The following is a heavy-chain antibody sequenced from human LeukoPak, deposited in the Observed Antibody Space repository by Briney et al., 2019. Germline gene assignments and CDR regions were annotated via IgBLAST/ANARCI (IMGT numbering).Heavy chain of an antibody. CDR1: GYTFTRYD. J-gene: IGHJ4*02. Sequence: ASVKVSCKASGYTFTRYDINWVRQATGQGLEWMGWMNPNSGNTGYAQKFQGRVTMTRNTSISTAYMELSSLRSEDTAVYYCARGLARTSMVTRGGVRFDYWGQGTLVTVSS. D-gene: IGHD5-18*01. V-gene: IGHV1-8*01. CDR3: ARGLARTSMVTRGGVRFDY. CDR2: MNPNSGNT.